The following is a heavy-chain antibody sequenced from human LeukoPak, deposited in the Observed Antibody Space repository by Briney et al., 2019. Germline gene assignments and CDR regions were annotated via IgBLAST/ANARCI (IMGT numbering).Heavy chain of an antibody. D-gene: IGHD6-19*01. V-gene: IGHV3-74*01. CDR1: GFTFSSYW. J-gene: IGHJ4*02. Sequence: GGSLRLSCAASGFTFSSYWMHWVRQAPGKGLVWVSRINSDGSSTSYADSVKGRFTISRDNVKNTLYLQMNSLRAEDTAVYYCAVAVAAPTFDYWGQGTLVTVSS. CDR2: INSDGSST. CDR3: AVAVAAPTFDY.